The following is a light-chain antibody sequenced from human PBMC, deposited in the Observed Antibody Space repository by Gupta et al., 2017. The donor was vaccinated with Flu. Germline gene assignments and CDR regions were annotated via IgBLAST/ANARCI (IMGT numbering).Light chain of an antibody. CDR2: EVS. Sequence: QPPGTAPKLIIYEVSNRPSGVPDRFSGSKSGNTASLTISGLQGEDEADYYCSSYTTSYTFVFGTGTKVTVL. CDR3: SSYTTSYTFV. V-gene: IGLV2-18*02. J-gene: IGLJ1*01.